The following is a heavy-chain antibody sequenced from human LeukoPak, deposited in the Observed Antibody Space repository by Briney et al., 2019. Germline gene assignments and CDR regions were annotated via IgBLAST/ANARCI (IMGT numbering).Heavy chain of an antibody. CDR2: ICASGATT. CDR1: GFNFRDYD. J-gene: IGHJ4*02. V-gene: IGHV3-23*01. D-gene: IGHD4-11*01. Sequence: GGSLRLSCAASGFNFRDYDMIWVREAPGKGLEWIASICASGATTNYADSVRGRFTISRDNSNKVTYLRMNSLRAEDTAVFYCARSINYSNYLLDSWGQGTRVTVSS. CDR3: ARSINYSNYLLDS.